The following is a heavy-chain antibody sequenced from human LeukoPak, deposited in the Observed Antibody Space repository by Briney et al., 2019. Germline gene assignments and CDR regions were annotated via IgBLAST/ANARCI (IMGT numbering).Heavy chain of an antibody. CDR1: GFTFSSYS. CDR2: ISSSSSYI. J-gene: IGHJ4*02. D-gene: IGHD1-20*01. CDR3: ARAHNWKYGTFDY. V-gene: IGHV3-21*01. Sequence: PGGSLRLSCAASGFTFSSYSMNWVRQAPGKGLEWVSCISSSSSYIYNAYSVKGRFTISRDNAKNSLYLQMNSLRVEDTAVYYCARAHNWKYGTFDYWGQGTLVTVSS.